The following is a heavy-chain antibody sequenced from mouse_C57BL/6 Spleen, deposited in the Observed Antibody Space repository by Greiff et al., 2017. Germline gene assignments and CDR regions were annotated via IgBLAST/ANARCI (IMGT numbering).Heavy chain of an antibody. V-gene: IGHV1-64*01. D-gene: IGHD2-1*01. Sequence: QVQLQQPGAELVKPGASVKLSCKASGYTFTSYWMHWVKQRPGQGLEWIGMIHPNSGSTNYNEKFKSKATLTVDKSSSTAYMQLRSLTSEDSAVYYCARGVVYYNCYAYWGQGTLVTVSA. CDR1: GYTFTSYW. J-gene: IGHJ3*01. CDR3: ARGVVYYNCYAY. CDR2: IHPNSGST.